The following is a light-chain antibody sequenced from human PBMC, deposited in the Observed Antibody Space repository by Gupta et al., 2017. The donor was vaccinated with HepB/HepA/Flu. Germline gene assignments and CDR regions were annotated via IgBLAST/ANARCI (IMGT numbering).Light chain of an antibody. CDR3: ASWDDILSGWV. CDR1: SSNIGNYY. J-gene: IGLJ3*02. CDR2: KNY. V-gene: IGLV1-47*01. Sequence: QSVLTQPPSASETPGQRVTISCSGSSSNIGNYYVYWYQHLPGTAPKLLIHKNYQRPPGVPDRFSASKSGTSASLAISGLRSEDEGHYYCASWDDILSGWVFGGGTKLTGL.